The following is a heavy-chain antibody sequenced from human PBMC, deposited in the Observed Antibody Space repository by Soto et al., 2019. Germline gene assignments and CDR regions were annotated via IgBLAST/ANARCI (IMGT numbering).Heavy chain of an antibody. Sequence: PGGSLRLSCAASGFTVSSYAMSWVRQAPGKGLEWVSAISGSGGSTYYADSVKGRFTISRDNSKNTLYLQMNSLRAEDTAVYYCVKDLAIFGVVMDAFDIWGQGTMVTVSS. CDR1: GFTVSSYA. CDR2: ISGSGGST. V-gene: IGHV3-23*01. J-gene: IGHJ3*02. D-gene: IGHD3-3*01. CDR3: VKDLAIFGVVMDAFDI.